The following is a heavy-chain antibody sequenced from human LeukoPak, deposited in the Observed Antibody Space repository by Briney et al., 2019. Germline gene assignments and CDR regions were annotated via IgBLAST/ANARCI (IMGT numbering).Heavy chain of an antibody. CDR2: INTHTGNP. D-gene: IGHD2-15*01. CDR3: GTDRGVACFDP. Sequence: ASVKVSCKASGYTFTSYAMNWVRQAPGQGLEWMGWINTHTGNPMYAQGFTGRFVFSWDTSVSTAYLQISSLKAEDTAVYYCGTDRGVACFDPWGQGTLVTVSS. J-gene: IGHJ5*02. V-gene: IGHV7-4-1*02. CDR1: GYTFTSYA.